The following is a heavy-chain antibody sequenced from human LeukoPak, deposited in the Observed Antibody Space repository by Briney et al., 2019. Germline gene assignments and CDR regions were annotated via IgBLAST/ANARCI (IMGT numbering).Heavy chain of an antibody. CDR2: MNPNTANT. D-gene: IGHD2-15*01. CDR1: GYPFTSYD. Sequence: ASEKVSCKASGYPFTSYDINWVRQATGQGLEGVGWMNPNTANTAYAQKFQGRVTMTRDASISTAYMELSSLRSEDTAVYYCARGRVATPNWFDPWGRGTLVTVSS. J-gene: IGHJ5*02. CDR3: ARGRVATPNWFDP. V-gene: IGHV1-8*01.